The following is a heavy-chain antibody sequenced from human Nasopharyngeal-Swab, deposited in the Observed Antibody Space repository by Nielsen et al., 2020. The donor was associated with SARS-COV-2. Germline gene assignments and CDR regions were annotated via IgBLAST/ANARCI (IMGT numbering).Heavy chain of an antibody. Sequence: GESLKISCAASGFTFSSYAMSWVRQAPGKGLEWVSAISGSGGSTYYADSVKGRFTISRDNSKNTLYLQMNSLRAEDTAVYYCAKRVGATIDYWGQGTLVTVSS. D-gene: IGHD1-26*01. CDR1: GFTFSSYA. V-gene: IGHV3-23*01. CDR3: AKRVGATIDY. J-gene: IGHJ4*02. CDR2: ISGSGGST.